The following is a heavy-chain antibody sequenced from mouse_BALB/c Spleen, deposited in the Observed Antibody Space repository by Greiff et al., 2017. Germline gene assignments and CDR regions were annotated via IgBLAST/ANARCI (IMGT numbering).Heavy chain of an antibody. V-gene: IGHV14-3*02. D-gene: IGHD2-4*01. Sequence: EVKLVESGAELVKPGASVKLSCTASGFNIKDTYMHWVKQRPEQGLEWIGRIDPANGNTKYDPKFQGKATITADTSSNTAYLQLSSLTSEDSAVYYCAREGLRRDFDVWGAGTTVTVSS. CDR1: GFNIKDTY. CDR3: AREGLRRDFDV. J-gene: IGHJ1*01. CDR2: IDPANGNT.